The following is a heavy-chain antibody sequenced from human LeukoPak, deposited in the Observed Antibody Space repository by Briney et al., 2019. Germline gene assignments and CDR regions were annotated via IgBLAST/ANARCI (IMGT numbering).Heavy chain of an antibody. Sequence: ASVKVSCKASGYTFTRYDINWVRQATGQGLEWMGWINPNSGGTNYAQKFQGWVTMTRDTSISTAYMELSRLRSDDTAVYYCARSSPLAYYGMDVWGQGTTVTVSS. CDR3: ARSSPLAYYGMDV. V-gene: IGHV1-2*04. CDR2: INPNSGGT. CDR1: GYTFTRYD. J-gene: IGHJ6*02.